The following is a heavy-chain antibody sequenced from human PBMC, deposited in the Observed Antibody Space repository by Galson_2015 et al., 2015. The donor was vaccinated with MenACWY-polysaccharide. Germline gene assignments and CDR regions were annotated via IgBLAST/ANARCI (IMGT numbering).Heavy chain of an antibody. V-gene: IGHV3-33*01. D-gene: IGHD1-1*01. CDR3: ARADRNDGGRALDI. J-gene: IGHJ3*02. Sequence: SLRLSCAASGFTFSNYGMHWVRQAPGKGLEWMAVIWYDESDEYYADSVKDRFTISRDNSKNALYLQMNSLRAEDTAVYYCARADRNDGGRALDIWGQGTMVTVSS. CDR2: IWYDESDE. CDR1: GFTFSNYG.